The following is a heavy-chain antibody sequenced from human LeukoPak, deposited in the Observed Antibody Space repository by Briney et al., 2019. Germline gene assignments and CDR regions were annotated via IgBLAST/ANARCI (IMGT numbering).Heavy chain of an antibody. D-gene: IGHD6-13*01. V-gene: IGHV4-34*01. CDR2: INHSGST. Sequence: PSETLSLTCAVYGGSFSGYYWSWIRQPPGKGLEWIGEINHSGSTNYNPSLKSRVTISVDTSKNQSSLKLSSVTAANTAVYYCARGIASLYYYYMDVWGKGTTVTVSS. J-gene: IGHJ6*03. CDR3: ARGIASLYYYYMDV. CDR1: GGSFSGYY.